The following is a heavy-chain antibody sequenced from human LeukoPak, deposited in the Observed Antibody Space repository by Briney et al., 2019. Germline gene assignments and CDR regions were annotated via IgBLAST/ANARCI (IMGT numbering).Heavy chain of an antibody. CDR2: IYYSGST. J-gene: IGHJ6*02. CDR3: AREKGIVAGLYYYYCMDV. Sequence: SETLSLTCTVSGGSISSYYWSWIRQPPGKGLEWIGYIYYSGSTNYNPSLKSRVTISVDTSKNQLSLKLSSVAAADTAVYYCAREKGIVAGLYYYYCMDVWGQGTTVTVSS. D-gene: IGHD6-19*01. CDR1: GGSISSYY. V-gene: IGHV4-59*01.